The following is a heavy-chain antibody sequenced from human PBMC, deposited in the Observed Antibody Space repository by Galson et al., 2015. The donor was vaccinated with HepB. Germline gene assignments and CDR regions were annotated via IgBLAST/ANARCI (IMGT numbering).Heavy chain of an antibody. CDR2: ISWDAVST. CDR3: TRGSQSSGWYASDY. Sequence: SLRLSCAASGFTFDDHTMQWVRQVPGKGLEWISPISWDAVSTYYADSVKGRFAISRDNSKNSLYLQMNSLKTEDTAFYYCTRGSQSSGWYASDYWGQGTLVIVSS. V-gene: IGHV3-43*01. J-gene: IGHJ4*02. CDR1: GFTFDDHT. D-gene: IGHD6-19*01.